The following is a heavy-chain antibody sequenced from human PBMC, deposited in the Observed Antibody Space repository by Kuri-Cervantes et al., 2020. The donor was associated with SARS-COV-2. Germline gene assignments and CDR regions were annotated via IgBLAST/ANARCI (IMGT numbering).Heavy chain of an antibody. CDR3: ARDPEGVIGFGYFDY. V-gene: IGHV3-21*01. Sequence: ETLSLTCAASGFTFSSYSMNWVRQAPGKGLEWVSSISSSSSYIYYADSVKGRFTISRDNAKNSLYLQMNSLRAEDTAVYYCARDPEGVIGFGYFDYWGQGTLVTVSS. CDR1: GFTFSSYS. CDR2: ISSSSSYI. J-gene: IGHJ4*02. D-gene: IGHD3-10*01.